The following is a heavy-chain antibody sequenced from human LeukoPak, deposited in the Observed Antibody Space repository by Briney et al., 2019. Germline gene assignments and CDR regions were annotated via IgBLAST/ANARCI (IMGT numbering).Heavy chain of an antibody. Sequence: SETLSLTCTVSGGSISSYYWSWIRQPPGKGLEWIGEINHSGSTNYNPSLKSRVTISVDTSKNQFSLKLSSVTAADTAVYYCATSTDIVVVPAARGYNWFDPWGQGTLVTVSS. CDR1: GGSISSYY. V-gene: IGHV4-34*01. CDR2: INHSGST. J-gene: IGHJ5*02. D-gene: IGHD2-2*01. CDR3: ATSTDIVVVPAARGYNWFDP.